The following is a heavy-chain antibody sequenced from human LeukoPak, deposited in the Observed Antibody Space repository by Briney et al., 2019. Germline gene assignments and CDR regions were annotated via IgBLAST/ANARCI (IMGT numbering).Heavy chain of an antibody. CDR2: INHSGST. CDR3: ASGYDYVWGSYRSYLDY. Sequence: SETLSLTCAVYGGSFSGYYWSWIRQPPGKGLEWIGEINHSGSTNYNPSLKSQVTISVDTSKNQFSLKLSSVTAADTAVYYCASGYDYVWGSYRSYLDYWGQGTLVTVSS. CDR1: GGSFSGYY. V-gene: IGHV4-34*01. J-gene: IGHJ4*02. D-gene: IGHD3-16*02.